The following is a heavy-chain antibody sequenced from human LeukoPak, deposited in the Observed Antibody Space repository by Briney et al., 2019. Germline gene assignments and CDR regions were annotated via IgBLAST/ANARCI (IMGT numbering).Heavy chain of an antibody. CDR1: GYTFTSYG. CDR3: ARLGLSYYDILTGIHYFDY. Sequence: ASVKVSCKASGYTFTSYGISWVRQAPGQGLEWMGWISAYNGNTNYAQKLQGRVTMTTDTSTGTAYMELRSLRSDDTAVYYCARLGLSYYDILTGIHYFDYWGQGTLVTVSS. J-gene: IGHJ4*02. D-gene: IGHD3-9*01. CDR2: ISAYNGNT. V-gene: IGHV1-18*01.